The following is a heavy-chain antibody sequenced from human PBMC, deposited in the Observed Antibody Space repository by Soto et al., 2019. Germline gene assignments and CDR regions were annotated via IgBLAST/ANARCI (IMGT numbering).Heavy chain of an antibody. Sequence: QVQLVESGGGVVQPERSLRLSCVASGFTLISHGMHWVRQAPAKGLEWVAFISNDGSKKNYADSVRGRLTISRDNSKHTLYLEMNSLRPEDTGVYHCAKDGAFSDPYYIEEWGQGTLVTVST. CDR1: GFTLISHG. CDR2: ISNDGSKK. J-gene: IGHJ4*02. CDR3: AKDGAFSDPYYIEE. D-gene: IGHD3-9*01. V-gene: IGHV3-30*18.